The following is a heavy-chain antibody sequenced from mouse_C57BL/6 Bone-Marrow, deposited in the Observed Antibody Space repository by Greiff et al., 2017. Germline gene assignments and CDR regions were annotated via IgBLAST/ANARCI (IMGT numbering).Heavy chain of an antibody. CDR1: GFTFSSYA. Sequence: EVMLVESGGGLVKPGGSLKLSCAASGFTFSSYAMSWVRQTPEKRLEWVATISDGGSYTYYPDNVKGRFTISRDNAKNNLYLQMSHLKSEDTAMYYCARDWEGWYFDVWGTGTTVTVSS. CDR2: ISDGGSYT. V-gene: IGHV5-4*01. D-gene: IGHD4-1*01. CDR3: ARDWEGWYFDV. J-gene: IGHJ1*03.